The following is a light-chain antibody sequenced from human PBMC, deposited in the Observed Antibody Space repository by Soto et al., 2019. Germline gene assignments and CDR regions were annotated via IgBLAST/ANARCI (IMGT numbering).Light chain of an antibody. CDR3: QQGGNWPLT. V-gene: IGKV3-11*01. CDR1: QSVSSH. CDR2: DAS. J-gene: IGKJ5*01. Sequence: DIVLTQSPGTLSLSPGGGSTVSCRASQSVSSHLAWYQQKRGQAPRILVYDASSRASGIPARFSGRGSGTDFTLTISYLEHEDFAIYDCQQGGNWPLTFGQGTRLEIK.